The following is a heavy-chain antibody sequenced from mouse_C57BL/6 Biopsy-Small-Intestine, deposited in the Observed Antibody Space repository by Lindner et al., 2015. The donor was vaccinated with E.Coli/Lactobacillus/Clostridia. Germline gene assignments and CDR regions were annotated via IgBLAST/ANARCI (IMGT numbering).Heavy chain of an antibody. V-gene: IGHV1-14*01. CDR1: GYTFTDFV. J-gene: IGHJ2*01. CDR2: INPYNDGT. Sequence: VQLQESGPELVKPGASVKMSCKASGYTFTDFVIHWVKQKPGQGLEWIGYINPYNDGTKYNEKFNGKATLTSDKSSSTAYMELSSLTSEDSAVYYCSRGLPRVDYWGQGTTLTVSS. D-gene: IGHD2-10*01. CDR3: SRGLPRVDY.